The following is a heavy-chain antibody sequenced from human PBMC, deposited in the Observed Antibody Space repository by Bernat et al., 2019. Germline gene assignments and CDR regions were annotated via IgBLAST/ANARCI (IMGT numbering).Heavy chain of an antibody. CDR3: AKDKARATAIEFDY. D-gene: IGHD2-21*02. J-gene: IGHJ4*02. V-gene: IGHV3-7*05. Sequence: EVQLVESGGGLVQPGGSLRLSCAASGFTFSSYWMSWVRQAPGKGLEWVANIKQDGSEKYYVDSVKGRFTISRDNSKNSLYLQMNSLRTEDTALYYCAKDKARATAIEFDYWGQGTLVTVSS. CDR2: IKQDGSEK. CDR1: GFTFSSYW.